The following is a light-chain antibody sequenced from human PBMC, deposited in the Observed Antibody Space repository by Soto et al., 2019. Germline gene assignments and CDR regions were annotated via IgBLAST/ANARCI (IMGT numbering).Light chain of an antibody. V-gene: IGKV3-15*01. Sequence: DTVMTQSPVTLSGSPGERVTLSCRASQGIISNLAWYQQKRGQAPRVLIYGASTRATGVPDRFSGSGSGTEFTLTITSLQSEDSAIYYSQQYYDWPRTFGQGTNVEIK. CDR2: GAS. J-gene: IGKJ1*01. CDR3: QQYYDWPRT. CDR1: QGIISN.